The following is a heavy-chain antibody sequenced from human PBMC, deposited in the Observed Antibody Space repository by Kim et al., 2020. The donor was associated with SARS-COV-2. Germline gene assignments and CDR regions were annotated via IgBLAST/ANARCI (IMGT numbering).Heavy chain of an antibody. V-gene: IGHV3-21*01. CDR2: ISSSSSYI. Sequence: GGSLRLSCAASGFTFSSYSMNWVRQAPGKGLEWVSSISSSSSYIYYADSVKGRFTISRDNAKNSLYLQMNSLRAEDTAVYYCARDRGVMVRGVTHTDYWGQGTLVTVSS. D-gene: IGHD3-10*01. CDR3: ARDRGVMVRGVTHTDY. CDR1: GFTFSSYS. J-gene: IGHJ4*02.